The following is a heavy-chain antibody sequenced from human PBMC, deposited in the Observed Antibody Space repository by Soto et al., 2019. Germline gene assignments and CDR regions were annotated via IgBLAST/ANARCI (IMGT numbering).Heavy chain of an antibody. V-gene: IGHV3-33*01. Sequence: QVQLVESGGGVVQPGTSLRLSCAASGFTFSSYGMHWVRQAPGKGLEWVAVIWYDGSNKYYADSVKGRFTISRDNSKNALYLQMNSLRAEDSGVYYCARGYGSGNPYYMDVWGKGTKVTVSS. J-gene: IGHJ6*03. CDR1: GFTFSSYG. CDR3: ARGYGSGNPYYMDV. CDR2: IWYDGSNK. D-gene: IGHD3-10*01.